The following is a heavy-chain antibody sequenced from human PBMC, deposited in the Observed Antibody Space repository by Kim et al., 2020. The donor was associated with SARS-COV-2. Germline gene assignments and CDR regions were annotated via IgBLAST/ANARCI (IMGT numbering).Heavy chain of an antibody. D-gene: IGHD4-17*01. CDR1: GFTFSDYT. V-gene: IGHV3-23*01. J-gene: IGHJ4*02. CDR3: AKGYGDYGAH. CDR2: ISGNSGST. Sequence: GGSLRLSCAASGFTFSDYTMSWVRQAPGKGLEWVSTISGNSGSTLYADSVKGRFTISRDNSKTTLFLQMNSLTVGDTAMYYCAKGYGDYGAHWGQGTLVTGSS.